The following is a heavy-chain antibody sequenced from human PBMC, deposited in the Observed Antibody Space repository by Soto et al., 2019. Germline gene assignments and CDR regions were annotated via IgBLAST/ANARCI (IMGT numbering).Heavy chain of an antibody. Sequence: QVQLVQSGAEVKKPGSSVKVSCKASGGTFSSYAISWVRQAPGQGLEWMGGIIPIFGTANYAQKFQGRVTITADESTSTAYMELSSLRSEDTAVYYCAINTSGYRLWSNHWFDPWGQGTLVTVSS. CDR1: GGTFSSYA. D-gene: IGHD3-3*01. CDR3: AINTSGYRLWSNHWFDP. J-gene: IGHJ5*02. V-gene: IGHV1-69*12. CDR2: IIPIFGTA.